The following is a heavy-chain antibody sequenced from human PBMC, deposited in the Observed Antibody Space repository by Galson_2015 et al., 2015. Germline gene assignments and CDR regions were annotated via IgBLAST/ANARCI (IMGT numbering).Heavy chain of an antibody. CDR3: AKDWSQLRYFDWLS. V-gene: IGHV3-23*01. CDR2: ISGSGGST. J-gene: IGHJ5*02. Sequence: FSSYAMSWVRQAPGKGLEWVSAISGSGGSTYYADSVKGRFTISRDNSKNTLYLQMNSLRAEDTAVYYCAKDWSQLRYFDWLSWGQGTLVTVSS. CDR1: FSSYA. D-gene: IGHD3-9*01.